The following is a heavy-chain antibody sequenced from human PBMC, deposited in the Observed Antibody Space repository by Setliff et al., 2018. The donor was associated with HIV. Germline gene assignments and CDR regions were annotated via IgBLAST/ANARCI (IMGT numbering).Heavy chain of an antibody. D-gene: IGHD3-3*02. Sequence: GASVKVSCKASGYTFTSYAMHWVRQAPGQGLEWMGWMNPNSGNTGYAQKFQGRVTMTRNTYISTAYMELRRLKSEDTAVYYCATSTLGWSDDAFDIWGQGTMVTVSS. V-gene: IGHV1-8*02. CDR2: MNPNSGNT. CDR1: GYTFTSYA. CDR3: ATSTLGWSDDAFDI. J-gene: IGHJ3*02.